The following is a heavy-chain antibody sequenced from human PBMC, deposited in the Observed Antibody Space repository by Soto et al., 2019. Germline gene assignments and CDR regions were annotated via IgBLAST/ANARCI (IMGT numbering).Heavy chain of an antibody. CDR1: GGSISSGGYY. CDR2: IYYSGST. Sequence: QVQLQESGPGLVKPSQTLSLTCTVSGGSISSGGYYWSWIRQHPGKGLEWIAYIYYSGSTYYNPSLTSRVTISIDTSNNQFALRLSSVTAADTAVYYCARGPTSGNQLLGTLDYWGQGTLVTVSS. CDR3: ARGPTSGNQLLGTLDY. V-gene: IGHV4-31*03. D-gene: IGHD2-2*01. J-gene: IGHJ4*02.